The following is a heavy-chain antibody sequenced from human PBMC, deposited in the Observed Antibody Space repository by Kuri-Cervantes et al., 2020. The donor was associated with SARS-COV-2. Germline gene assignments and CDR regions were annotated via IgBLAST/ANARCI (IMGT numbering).Heavy chain of an antibody. Sequence: SETLSLTCAVYGGSFSGYYWSWIRQPPGKGLEWIGEINHSGSTNYNPSPKSRVTISVDTSKNQFSLKLSSVTAADMAVYYCASPGYSSGWDEYFQHWGQGTLVTVSS. CDR2: INHSGST. V-gene: IGHV4-34*01. D-gene: IGHD6-19*01. J-gene: IGHJ1*01. CDR3: ASPGYSSGWDEYFQH. CDR1: GGSFSGYY.